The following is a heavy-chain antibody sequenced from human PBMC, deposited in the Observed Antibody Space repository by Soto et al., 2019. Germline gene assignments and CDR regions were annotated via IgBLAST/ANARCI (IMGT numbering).Heavy chain of an antibody. Sequence: GGSLRLSCATSGFTSSSYEMNWVRQAPGKGLEWVSYITSSGSTTYYADSVKGRFTISRDNAKNSLYLQMNSLRAEDTAVYYCARGNSPVNVYWGQGTLVTISS. CDR2: ITSSGSTT. J-gene: IGHJ4*02. CDR1: GFTSSSYE. CDR3: ARGNSPVNVY. V-gene: IGHV3-48*03. D-gene: IGHD3-16*02.